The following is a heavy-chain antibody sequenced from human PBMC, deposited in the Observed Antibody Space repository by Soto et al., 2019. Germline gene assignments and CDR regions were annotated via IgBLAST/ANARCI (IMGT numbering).Heavy chain of an antibody. CDR1: GYTFTRYD. V-gene: IGHV1-8*01. Sequence: QVQLVQSGAEVKKPGASVRVSCKASGYTFTRYDIYWVRQETGQGLEWMGWMNPFSGNAVYRQKFQDRVTMTRDTSINTAYMEMSGLRSEDTAVYYCTRGQGNHWGQGSLVTVSS. CDR2: MNPFSGNA. CDR3: TRGQGNH. J-gene: IGHJ4*02.